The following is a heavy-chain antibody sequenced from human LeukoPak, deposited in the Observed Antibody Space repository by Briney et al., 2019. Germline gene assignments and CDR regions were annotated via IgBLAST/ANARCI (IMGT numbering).Heavy chain of an antibody. CDR1: GGSFSGYY. V-gene: IGHV4-34*01. D-gene: IGHD5-24*01. J-gene: IGHJ4*02. CDR2: INHSEST. Sequence: TPSETLSLTCAVYGGSFSGYYWSWIRQPPGKGLEWIGEINHSESTSYNPSLKSRVTISIDMAKNKFSLKMTSVTAADTAVYYCARLVEMATNSSYFDYWARETWSPSPQ. CDR3: ARLVEMATNSSYFDY.